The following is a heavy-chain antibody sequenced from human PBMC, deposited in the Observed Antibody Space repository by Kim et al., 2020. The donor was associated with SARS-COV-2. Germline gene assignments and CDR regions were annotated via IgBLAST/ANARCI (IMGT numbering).Heavy chain of an antibody. D-gene: IGHD3-10*01. CDR3: ARGGITAFDY. CDR2: T. Sequence: TNHNPSLKSRDTISVDTSKNQFSLKLSSVTAADTAVYYCARGGITAFDYWGQGTLVTVSS. V-gene: IGHV4-59*09. J-gene: IGHJ4*02.